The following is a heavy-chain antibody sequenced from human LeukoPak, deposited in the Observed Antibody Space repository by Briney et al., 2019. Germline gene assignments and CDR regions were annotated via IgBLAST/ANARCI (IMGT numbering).Heavy chain of an antibody. V-gene: IGHV3-21*01. D-gene: IGHD2-21*02. J-gene: IGHJ4*02. CDR2: ISSSSSYI. Sequence: GGSLRLSCAASGFTFSSYSMNWVRQAPGKGLEWVSSISSSSSYIYYADSVKGRFTISRDNAKNSLYLQMNSLRAEDTAVYYCARDHVRSSDIDYWGEGTLVTVSS. CDR1: GFTFSSYS. CDR3: ARDHVRSSDIDY.